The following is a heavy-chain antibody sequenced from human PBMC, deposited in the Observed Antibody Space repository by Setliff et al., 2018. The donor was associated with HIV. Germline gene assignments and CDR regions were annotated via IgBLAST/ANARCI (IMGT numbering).Heavy chain of an antibody. Sequence: ETLSLTCTVSGDSVSSHYWNWIRQPPGKALEWIGYIYYSGSTNYNPSFKSRVTISVDRSKRQFSLNLSSVTAADTAIYYCTRGPEGVAGGDYWGQGILVTVSS. J-gene: IGHJ4*02. CDR2: IYYSGST. CDR3: TRGPEGVAGGDY. D-gene: IGHD3-3*01. CDR1: GDSVSSHY. V-gene: IGHV4-59*02.